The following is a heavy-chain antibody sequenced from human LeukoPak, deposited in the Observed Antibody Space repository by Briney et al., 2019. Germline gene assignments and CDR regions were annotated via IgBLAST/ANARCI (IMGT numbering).Heavy chain of an antibody. CDR3: ARGEGTVTTTYYFDY. CDR2: ISYDGSNK. D-gene: IGHD4-17*01. J-gene: IGHJ4*02. CDR1: GFTFSSYA. Sequence: GGSLRLSCAASGFTFSSYAMHWVRQAPGKGLEWVAVISYDGSNKYYADSVKGRFTISRDNSKNTLYLQMNSLRAEDTAVHYCARGEGTVTTTYYFDYWGQGTLVTVSS. V-gene: IGHV3-30-3*01.